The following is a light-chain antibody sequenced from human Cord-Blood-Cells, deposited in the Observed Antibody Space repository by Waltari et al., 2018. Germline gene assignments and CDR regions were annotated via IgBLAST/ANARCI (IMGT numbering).Light chain of an antibody. CDR1: SSDVGGYNY. CDR2: EVS. J-gene: IGLJ3*02. Sequence: QSALTQPPSASGSPGQSVPISCTGTSSDVGGYNYVSWYQQPPGKAPKLMIYEVSKRPSGVPDRFSGSKSGNPASLTVSGLQAEDEADYYCCSYAGSYTWVFGGGTKLTVL. CDR3: CSYAGSYTWV. V-gene: IGLV2-8*01.